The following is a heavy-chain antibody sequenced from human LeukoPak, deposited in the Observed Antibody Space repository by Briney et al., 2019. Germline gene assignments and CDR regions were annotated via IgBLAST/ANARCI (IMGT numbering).Heavy chain of an antibody. Sequence: GGSLRLSCAASGFTFRNHGMHWIRQVPGKGLEWVAVIWYDGSNQNYADSVKGRFTISRDNSKNMLYLQMNSLRDEDTAVYYCARGRIYNSGRPDYWGQGTLVTVSS. CDR2: IWYDGSNQ. CDR1: GFTFRNHG. CDR3: ARGRIYNSGRPDY. D-gene: IGHD6-19*01. V-gene: IGHV3-33*01. J-gene: IGHJ4*02.